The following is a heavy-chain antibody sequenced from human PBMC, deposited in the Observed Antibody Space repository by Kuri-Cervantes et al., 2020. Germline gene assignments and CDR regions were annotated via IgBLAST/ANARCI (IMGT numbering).Heavy chain of an antibody. V-gene: IGHV5-51*01. Sequence: GGSLRLSCKGSGYIFTRYWIGWVRQMPGKGLEWMGIIYPGDSDTRYSPSFQGQVTISADKSISTAYLQWSSLKASDTAMYYCARHSGSYFPHFDYWGQGTLVTVSS. J-gene: IGHJ4*02. CDR1: GYIFTRYW. D-gene: IGHD1-26*01. CDR3: ARHSGSYFPHFDY. CDR2: IYPGDSDT.